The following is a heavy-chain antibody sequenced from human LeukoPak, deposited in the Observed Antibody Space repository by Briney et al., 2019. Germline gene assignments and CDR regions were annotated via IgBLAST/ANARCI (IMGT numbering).Heavy chain of an antibody. V-gene: IGHV4-61*10. CDR3: ARGGDRSFDY. D-gene: IGHD3-10*01. CDR1: GGSISSGSYY. Sequence: TSETLSLTCTVSGGSISSGSYYWRWIRQPAGKGLEWIAEIHHSGSINYNPSLKSRVTISVDKAKNQFSLNLNSVTAADTAVYYCARGGDRSFDYWGQGTLVTVSS. CDR2: IHHSGSI. J-gene: IGHJ4*02.